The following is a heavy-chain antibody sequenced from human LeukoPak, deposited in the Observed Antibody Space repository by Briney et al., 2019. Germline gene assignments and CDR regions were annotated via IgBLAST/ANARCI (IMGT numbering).Heavy chain of an antibody. CDR3: ARGRYFDWLLWDY. J-gene: IGHJ4*02. CDR2: INPNSGGT. Sequence: ASVKVSCKASGYTFTGYYMHWVRQAPGQGLEWMGWINPNSGGTNYAQKFQGRVTTTRDTSISTAYMELSRLRSDDTAVYYCARGRYFDWLLWDYWGQGTLVTVSS. D-gene: IGHD3-9*01. CDR1: GYTFTGYY. V-gene: IGHV1-2*02.